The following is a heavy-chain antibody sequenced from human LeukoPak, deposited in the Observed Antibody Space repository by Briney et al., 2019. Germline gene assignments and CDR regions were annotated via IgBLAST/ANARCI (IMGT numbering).Heavy chain of an antibody. J-gene: IGHJ6*03. V-gene: IGHV3-23*01. D-gene: IGHD4-17*01. CDR1: GLTISNYA. CDR2: VSANGGAT. CDR3: AKGDYGYYYYMDV. Sequence: GGSLRLSCAASGLTISNYAVKWVRQAPGKGLEWVSTVSANGGATYYADSVKGRFTISRDNSKNTVYLQMTSLRADDTAIYSCAKGDYGYYYYMDVWGKGTTVTVSS.